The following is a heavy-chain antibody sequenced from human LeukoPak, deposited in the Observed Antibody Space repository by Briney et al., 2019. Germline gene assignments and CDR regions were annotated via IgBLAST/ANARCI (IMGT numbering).Heavy chain of an antibody. CDR3: ARCYGSGRWALDI. Sequence: APVKVSCKASGYTFTNYGISWVRQAPGQGLEWMGWISGYNGDTKYAQKVQGRVTMTTDKFTSTAYMELRSLRSDDTAVYYCARCYGSGRWALDIWGQGTMVTVSS. J-gene: IGHJ3*02. D-gene: IGHD3-10*01. V-gene: IGHV1-18*01. CDR1: GYTFTNYG. CDR2: ISGYNGDT.